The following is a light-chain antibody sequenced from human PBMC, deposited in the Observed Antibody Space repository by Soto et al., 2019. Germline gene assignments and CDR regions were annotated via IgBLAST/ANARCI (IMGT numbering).Light chain of an antibody. Sequence: ETVMTQSPAILSVSPGKRATLSCRASQSVNSDLAWYQQKPGQAPRLLIYGASTRATGIPARFSGSGSGTEFTLTISSLQSEDFAVYYCHQYDNWPETFGQGTKVDIK. CDR3: HQYDNWPET. V-gene: IGKV3-15*01. CDR1: QSVNSD. CDR2: GAS. J-gene: IGKJ1*01.